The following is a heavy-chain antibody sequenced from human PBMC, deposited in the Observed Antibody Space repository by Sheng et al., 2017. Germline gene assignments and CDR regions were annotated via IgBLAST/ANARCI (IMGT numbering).Heavy chain of an antibody. Sequence: QLQLQESGPGLVKPSESLSLTCTVSGGSITGSYYYWGWIRQPPGKGLEWIGSTHYGGTTHYNPSLKSRVTVSKDTSKNQFSLELSSVTAADTAVYYCARGSDVYSYGRDVFPIWGQGQCHRLF. V-gene: IGHV4-39*07. J-gene: IGHJ3*02. CDR3: ARGSDVYSYGRDVFPI. CDR2: THYGGTT. CDR1: GGSITGSYYY. D-gene: IGHD5-18*01.